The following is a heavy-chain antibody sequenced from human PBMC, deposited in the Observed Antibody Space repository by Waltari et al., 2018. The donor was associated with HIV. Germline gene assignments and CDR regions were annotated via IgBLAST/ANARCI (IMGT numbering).Heavy chain of an antibody. CDR2: INHSGST. J-gene: IGHJ4*02. CDR3: ARGPDYYDTSGANPPLDY. Sequence: QVQLQQWGAGLLKPSETLSLTCAVYGGSFSGYYWSWLRLPPGKGLEWIGKINHSGSTNYNPSLKSRVTISVATSKNQFSLKLSSVTAADTAVYYCARGPDYYDTSGANPPLDYWGQGTLVTVSS. V-gene: IGHV4-34*01. CDR1: GGSFSGYY. D-gene: IGHD3-22*01.